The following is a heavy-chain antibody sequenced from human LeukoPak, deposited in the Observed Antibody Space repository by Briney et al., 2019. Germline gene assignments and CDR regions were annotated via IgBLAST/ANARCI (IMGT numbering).Heavy chain of an antibody. J-gene: IGHJ2*01. CDR3: ARKLYSWGNWYFDH. CDR1: GGSFSGYY. CDR2: INHSGRT. V-gene: IGHV4-34*01. Sequence: SETLSLTCTVYGGSFSGYYWSWIRQPPGKGLEWVGEINHSGRTHYNPSLTGRVTISVDTSKNQFSLKLTSVTAADTAVYYCARKLYSWGNWYFDHWGRGTLVTVSS. D-gene: IGHD7-27*01.